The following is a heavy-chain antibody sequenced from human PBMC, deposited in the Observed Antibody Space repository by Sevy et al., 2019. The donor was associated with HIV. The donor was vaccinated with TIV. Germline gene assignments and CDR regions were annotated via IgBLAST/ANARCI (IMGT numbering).Heavy chain of an antibody. J-gene: IGHJ4*02. CDR3: ARDWDARTYYDYVWGSSQKNFDY. D-gene: IGHD3-16*01. Sequence: GESLKISCAASGFTFSSYWMSWVRQAPGKGLEWVANIKQDGSEKYYVDSVKGRFTISRDNAKNSLYLQMNSLRAEDTAVYYCARDWDARTYYDYVWGSSQKNFDYWGQGTLVTVSS. CDR1: GFTFSSYW. CDR2: IKQDGSEK. V-gene: IGHV3-7*01.